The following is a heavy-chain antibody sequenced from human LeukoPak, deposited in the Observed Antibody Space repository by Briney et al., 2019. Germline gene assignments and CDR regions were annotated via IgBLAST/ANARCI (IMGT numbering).Heavy chain of an antibody. CDR2: IYSGGST. J-gene: IGHJ4*02. CDR1: GFTFSSYG. CDR3: ARSYYDSSGYWY. V-gene: IGHV3-53*01. D-gene: IGHD3-22*01. Sequence: TGGSLRLSCAASGFTFSSYGMSWVRQAPGKGLEWVSVIYSGGSTYYADSVKGRFTISRDNSKNTLYLQMNSLRAEDTAVYYCARSYYDSSGYWYWGQGTLVTVSS.